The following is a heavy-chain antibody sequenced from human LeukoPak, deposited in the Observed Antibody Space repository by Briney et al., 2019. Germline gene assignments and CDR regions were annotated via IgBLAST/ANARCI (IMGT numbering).Heavy chain of an antibody. D-gene: IGHD2-2*01. CDR1: GFTFSSYG. CDR2: IRYDGSNK. J-gene: IGHJ1*01. CDR3: AKECHAGVPAAMPALYFQH. Sequence: PGGSLRLSCAASGFTFSSYGMHWVRQAPGKGLEWVAFIRYDGSNKYYADSVKGRFTISRDNSKNTLYLQMNSLRAEDTAVYYCAKECHAGVPAAMPALYFQHWGQGTLVTVSS. V-gene: IGHV3-30*02.